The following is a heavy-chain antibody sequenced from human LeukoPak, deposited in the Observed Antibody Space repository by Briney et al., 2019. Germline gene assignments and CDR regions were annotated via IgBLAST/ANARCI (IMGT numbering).Heavy chain of an antibody. V-gene: IGHV3-21*01. D-gene: IGHD6-6*01. Sequence: PGGSLRLSCAASGFTFRSYSMNWVRQAPGKGLEWVSSISSSSSYIYYVDSVKGRFTISRDNAKNSLYLQMNSLRAEDTAVYYCARVGGLSSYGMDVWGQGTTVTVSS. CDR2: ISSSSSYI. CDR1: GFTFRSYS. CDR3: ARVGGLSSYGMDV. J-gene: IGHJ6*02.